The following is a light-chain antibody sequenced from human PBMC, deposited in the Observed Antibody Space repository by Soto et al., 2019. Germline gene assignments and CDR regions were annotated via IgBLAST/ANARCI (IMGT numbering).Light chain of an antibody. Sequence: DIQMTQSPSTLSASVGDRVTITCRASQTISTWLAWYQQKPGKAPKLLIYKASSLESGVPSRFSGSGSGTEFTLTISSLQPDDFATYYCKQYDTYRTFGQGTKVKIK. V-gene: IGKV1-5*03. CDR2: KAS. CDR3: KQYDTYRT. J-gene: IGKJ1*01. CDR1: QTISTW.